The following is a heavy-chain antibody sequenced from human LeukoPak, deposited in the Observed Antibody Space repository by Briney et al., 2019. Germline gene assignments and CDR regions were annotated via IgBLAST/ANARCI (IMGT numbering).Heavy chain of an antibody. CDR2: IGYDGRNK. D-gene: IGHD3-10*01. CDR3: AKDNAYYYADY. J-gene: IGHJ4*02. CDR1: GFTFSSYG. Sequence: GGSLRLSCAASGFTFSSYGIHWVRQAPGKGLEWVTFIGYDGRNKYYANSVKGRFTISRDNSKNTLYLHMNSLRAEDTAVYYCAKDNAYYYADYWGQGALVTVSS. V-gene: IGHV3-30*02.